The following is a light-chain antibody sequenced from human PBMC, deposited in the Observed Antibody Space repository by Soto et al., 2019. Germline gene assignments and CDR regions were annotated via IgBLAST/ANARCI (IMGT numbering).Light chain of an antibody. CDR1: SSDVGAYNY. CDR2: EVT. CDR3: SSYAGSNNFV. V-gene: IGLV2-8*01. Sequence: SALTQPPSASGSPGQSVTISCTGTSSDVGAYNYVSWYQQHPGKAPKLMIYEVTKRPSGVPDRFSGSKSGNTASLTVSGLQAEDEADYYCSSYAGSNNFVFGAGTKLTVL. J-gene: IGLJ1*01.